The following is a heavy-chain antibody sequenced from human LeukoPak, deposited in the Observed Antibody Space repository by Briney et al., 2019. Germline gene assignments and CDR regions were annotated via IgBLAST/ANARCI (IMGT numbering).Heavy chain of an antibody. J-gene: IGHJ4*02. D-gene: IGHD2-2*01. CDR3: ASSLPAAAMGVDY. Sequence: SETLSLTCTVSGGSISSYYWSWIRQPPGKGLEWIGYIYYSGSTNYNPSLKSRVTISVDTSKNQFSLKLSSVTAADTAVYYCASSLPAAAMGVDYWGQGTLVTVSS. CDR2: IYYSGST. V-gene: IGHV4-59*12. CDR1: GGSISSYY.